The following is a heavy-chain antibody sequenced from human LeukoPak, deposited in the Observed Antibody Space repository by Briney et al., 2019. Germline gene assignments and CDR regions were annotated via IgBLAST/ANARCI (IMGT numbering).Heavy chain of an antibody. CDR1: GFTFSSYS. Sequence: GGSLRLSCAASGFTFSSYSMNWVRQAPGKGLEWVSSISSSSSYIYYADSVKGRFTISRDNAKNSLYLQMNSLRAEDTAVYYCARVDDSSGWYGVDYWGQGTLVTVSS. J-gene: IGHJ4*02. D-gene: IGHD6-19*01. CDR3: ARVDDSSGWYGVDY. V-gene: IGHV3-21*01. CDR2: ISSSSSYI.